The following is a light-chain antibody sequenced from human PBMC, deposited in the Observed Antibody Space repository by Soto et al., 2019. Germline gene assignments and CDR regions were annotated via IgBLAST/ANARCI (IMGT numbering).Light chain of an antibody. V-gene: IGLV1-51*02. CDR1: SSNIGNNS. J-gene: IGLJ7*01. CDR2: KNN. CDR3: GAVYNIRCAGAL. Sequence: QSVLTQPPSVSGTPGQKVTISCSGSSSNIGNNSVTWYQQLPGTAPKLLIYKNNKRPSGVPHRFSGSKTGTSATLDITGLHAGEEDDDYCGAVYNIRCAGALFGGGTQLTVL.